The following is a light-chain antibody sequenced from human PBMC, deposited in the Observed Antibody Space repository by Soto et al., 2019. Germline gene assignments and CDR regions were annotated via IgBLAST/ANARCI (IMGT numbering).Light chain of an antibody. CDR3: QHYGSSPT. J-gene: IGKJ1*01. Sequence: EIVLTQSPGTLSLSPGERATLSCRSSQSVSSSYLAWYQQKPGQALRLLIYDVSSRATGIPDRFSGSGSGTDFTITISRLEPEDFAVYYCQHYGSSPTFGQGTKVEIK. CDR1: QSVSSSY. V-gene: IGKV3-20*01. CDR2: DVS.